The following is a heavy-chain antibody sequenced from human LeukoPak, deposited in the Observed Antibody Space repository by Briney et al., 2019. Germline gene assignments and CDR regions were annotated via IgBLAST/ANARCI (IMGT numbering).Heavy chain of an antibody. CDR1: VGSISSGGYY. J-gene: IGHJ4*02. Sequence: PSQTLSLTCTVSVGSISSGGYYWSWIRQHPGKGLEWLGYIYYSGSTYYNPSLKSRVTISVDTSKNQFSLKLSSVTAADTAMYYCARIQIGVGSRNFDYWGQGTLVTVSS. V-gene: IGHV4-31*03. CDR3: ARIQIGVGSRNFDY. CDR2: IYYSGST. D-gene: IGHD1-26*01.